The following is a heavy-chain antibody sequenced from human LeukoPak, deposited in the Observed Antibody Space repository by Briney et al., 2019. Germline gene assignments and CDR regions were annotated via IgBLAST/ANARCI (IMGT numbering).Heavy chain of an antibody. J-gene: IGHJ4*02. CDR1: GGSIGRSGYY. D-gene: IGHD3-9*01. CDR3: ARVVDWGYVDY. V-gene: IGHV4-31*03. CDR2: IYYSGST. Sequence: PSETLSLTCTVSGGSIGRSGYYWTWIRQQPGKGLEWIGYIYYSGSTYYYSSLKSRLNISVDLSKNQFSLKLSSVTAADTATYYCARVVDWGYVDYWGQGTLVTVSS.